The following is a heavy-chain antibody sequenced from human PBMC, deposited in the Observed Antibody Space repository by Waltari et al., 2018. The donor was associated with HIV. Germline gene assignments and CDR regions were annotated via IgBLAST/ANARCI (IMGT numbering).Heavy chain of an antibody. J-gene: IGHJ4*02. V-gene: IGHV3-23*01. Sequence: EVQLLASGGGSVQPGGSLRLSCAASGFPFRSSAMPWVRQAPGKGLEWVSAISGSGTKTYYADSVKGRFTISRDNSKNTVYLQMNSLRAEDTAVYYCAKDNYDILTGYYYWGQGTLVTVSS. CDR2: ISGSGTKT. D-gene: IGHD3-9*01. CDR1: GFPFRSSA. CDR3: AKDNYDILTGYYY.